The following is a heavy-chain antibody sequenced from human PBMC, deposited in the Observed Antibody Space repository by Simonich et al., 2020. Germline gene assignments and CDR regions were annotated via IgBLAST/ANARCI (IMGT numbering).Heavy chain of an antibody. J-gene: IGHJ6*03. D-gene: IGHD7-27*01. V-gene: IGHV1-2*02. CDR3: ARGALTGDYYYMDV. Sequence: VQLVQSGAEVQKPGASVKVSCKASGYTFTGYYMHWVRQAPGQGLDGRGWINPNSGGTNYAQKFRGRVTMTRDTSSSTAYMELSRLRSDDTAVYYCARGALTGDYYYMDVWGKGTTVTVSS. CDR1: GYTFTGYY. CDR2: INPNSGGT.